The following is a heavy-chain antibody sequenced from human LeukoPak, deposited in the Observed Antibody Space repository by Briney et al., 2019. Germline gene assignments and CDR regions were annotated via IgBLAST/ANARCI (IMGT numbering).Heavy chain of an antibody. CDR1: VGTFSSYA. D-gene: IGHD3-22*01. CDR2: IIPIFGTA. V-gene: IGHV1-69*05. Sequence: GSSVKVSCEASVGTFSSYAISWVRQAPGQGLERMGRIIPIFGTANYAQKFQGRVTITTDESTSTAYMELSSLRSEDTAVYYCASGYDSSGATDYWGQGTLVTVSS. J-gene: IGHJ4*02. CDR3: ASGYDSSGATDY.